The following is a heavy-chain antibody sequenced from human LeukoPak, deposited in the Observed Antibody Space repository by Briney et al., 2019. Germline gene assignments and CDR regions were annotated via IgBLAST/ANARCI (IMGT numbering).Heavy chain of an antibody. D-gene: IGHD2-15*01. J-gene: IGHJ4*02. CDR3: ARDGGTSTPFDY. Sequence: GGSLRLSCAASGFTLSNYWLHWVRQPPGKGLVWVSRITTDESSTHYAASVNGRFTISRDNAKSTVYLQMNSLTPEDTAVYYCARDGGTSTPFDYWGQGTLVTVSS. V-gene: IGHV3-74*01. CDR1: GFTLSNYW. CDR2: ITTDESST.